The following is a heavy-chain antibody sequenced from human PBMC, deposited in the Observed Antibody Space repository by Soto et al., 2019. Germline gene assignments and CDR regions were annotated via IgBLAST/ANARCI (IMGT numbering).Heavy chain of an antibody. D-gene: IGHD6-19*01. J-gene: IGHJ5*02. V-gene: IGHV4-59*01. CDR2: IYYSGNT. Sequence: SETLSLNCTGSGGSISNYYWTWIRQPPGKGLEWIGYIYYSGNTNYNPSLKSRVTISLDTSKNQLSLKVSSVTAADTAVYYCARGAVVGTGLNWFDPWGQGTLVTVSS. CDR3: ARGAVVGTGLNWFDP. CDR1: GGSISNYY.